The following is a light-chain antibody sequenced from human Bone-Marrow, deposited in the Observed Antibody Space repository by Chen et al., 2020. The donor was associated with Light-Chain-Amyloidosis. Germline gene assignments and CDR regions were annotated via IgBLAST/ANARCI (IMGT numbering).Light chain of an antibody. CDR3: CSYAGDSWV. CDR1: NSDVGRYDH. J-gene: IGLJ3*02. Sequence: QSALTQPPSATGPPGPSVTISCTGTNSDVGRYDHVSWYQQNPGKAPKFLIYEVIKRSSGVPDRFSGSKSGNTASLTVSGLQAEDEADYYCCSYAGDSWVFGGGTKLTVL. CDR2: EVI. V-gene: IGLV2-8*01.